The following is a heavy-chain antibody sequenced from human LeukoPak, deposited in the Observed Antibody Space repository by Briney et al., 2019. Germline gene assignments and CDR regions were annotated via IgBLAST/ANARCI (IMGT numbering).Heavy chain of an antibody. D-gene: IGHD2-21*02. CDR3: ARRRAVTASFDY. V-gene: IGHV4-34*01. CDR2: INHSGST. J-gene: IGHJ4*02. CDR1: GGSFSGYY. Sequence: SETLSLTCAVYGGSFSGYYWSWIRQPPGKGLEWIGEINHSGSTNYNPSLKSRVTISVDTSKNQFSLKLSSVTAADTAVYYCARRRAVTASFDYWCQGTLVTVSS.